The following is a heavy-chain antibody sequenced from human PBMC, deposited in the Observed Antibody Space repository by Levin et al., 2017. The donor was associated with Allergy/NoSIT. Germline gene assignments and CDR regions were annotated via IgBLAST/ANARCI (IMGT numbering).Heavy chain of an antibody. Sequence: RGESLKISCAASGFTFSSYAMNWVRQAPGKGLEWVSAISSSGGSTYYADSVKGRFTISRDKSRNTVYLQMNSLRVEDTAVYYCAKDRDSSSWYPYYFDYWGQGTLVTVSS. J-gene: IGHJ4*02. CDR2: ISSSGGST. D-gene: IGHD6-13*01. CDR1: GFTFSSYA. CDR3: AKDRDSSSWYPYYFDY. V-gene: IGHV3-23*01.